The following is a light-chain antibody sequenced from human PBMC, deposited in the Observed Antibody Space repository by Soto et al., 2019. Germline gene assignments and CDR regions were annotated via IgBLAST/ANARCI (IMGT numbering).Light chain of an antibody. Sequence: ETQMTQSPVTLSVSPGDRVTLSCRASQSVSSDLAWYQKKPGQPPRLLIYGAATRATGIPARFSGSGSGTEFTLTINSLQSEDCALYYCQQYNIWPLTFGGGTRVQIK. J-gene: IGKJ4*01. CDR1: QSVSSD. CDR3: QQYNIWPLT. CDR2: GAA. V-gene: IGKV3-15*01.